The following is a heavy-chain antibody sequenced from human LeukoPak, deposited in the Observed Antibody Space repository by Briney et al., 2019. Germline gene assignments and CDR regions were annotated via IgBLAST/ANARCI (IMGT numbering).Heavy chain of an antibody. J-gene: IGHJ4*02. CDR3: ARASFYYYGSGSWDY. CDR1: GYSLSSGYY. D-gene: IGHD3-10*01. V-gene: IGHV4-38-2*02. Sequence: PSETLSLTCTVSGYSLSSGYYWGCIRQPPGKGLEWIGSIYHSGITYYNPSLKSRATISVDTSKNQFSLNLSSVTAADTAVYYCARASFYYYGSGSWDYWGQGTLVTVSS. CDR2: IYHSGIT.